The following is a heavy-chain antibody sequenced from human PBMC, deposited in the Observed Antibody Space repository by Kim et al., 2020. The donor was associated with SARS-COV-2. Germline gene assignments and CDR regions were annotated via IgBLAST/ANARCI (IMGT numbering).Heavy chain of an antibody. CDR3: AGSSSWYPRITIDSSGYYIY. D-gene: IGHD3-22*01. CDR1: GFTFSDYY. V-gene: IGHV3-11*03. CDR2: ISSSSSYT. J-gene: IGHJ4*02. Sequence: GGSLRLSCAASGFTFSDYYMSWIRQAPGKGLEWVSYISSSSSYTNYADSVKGRFTISRDNAKNSLYLQMNSLRAEDTAVYYCAGSSSWYPRITIDSSGYYIYWGQGTLVTVSS.